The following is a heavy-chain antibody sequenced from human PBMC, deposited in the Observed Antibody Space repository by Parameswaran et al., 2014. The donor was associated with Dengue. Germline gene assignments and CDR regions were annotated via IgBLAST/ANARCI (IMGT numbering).Heavy chain of an antibody. V-gene: IGHV5-10-1*01. J-gene: IGHJ6*02. Sequence: GESLKISCTGSGYNFTNYWISWVRQMPGKGLEWMGRIDPDDSYANYNPSFQGHVTLSADKSISTAYLQWSSLKASDNAMYYCARHEGQWLSCCGVDVWGQGTTVTVSS. CDR1: GYNFTNYW. CDR3: ARHEGQWLSCCGVDV. D-gene: IGHD3-22*01. CDR2: IDPDDSYA.